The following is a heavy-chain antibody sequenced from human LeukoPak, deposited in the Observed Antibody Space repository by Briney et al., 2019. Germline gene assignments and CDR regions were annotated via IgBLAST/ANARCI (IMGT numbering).Heavy chain of an antibody. J-gene: IGHJ5*02. CDR2: ISGSGGST. D-gene: IGHD5-18*01. V-gene: IGHV3-23*01. Sequence: QTGGSLRLSCAASGFTFSSYAMSWVRQAPGKGLEWVSAISGSGGSTYYADSVKGRFTISRDNSKNTLYLQMNSLRAEDTAVYYCAKSHPGAMAAYNWFDPWGQGTLVTASS. CDR3: AKSHPGAMAAYNWFDP. CDR1: GFTFSSYA.